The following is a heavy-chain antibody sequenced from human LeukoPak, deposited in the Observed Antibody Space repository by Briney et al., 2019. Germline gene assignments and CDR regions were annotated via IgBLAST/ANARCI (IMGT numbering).Heavy chain of an antibody. J-gene: IGHJ5*02. Sequence: GGSLRLSCAASGSTFSSYEMNWVRQAPGKGLEWVSYISSSGSTIYYADSVKGRFTISRDNAKNSLYLQMNSLRAEDTAVYYCARGATMVRGALLNWFDPWGQGTLVTVSS. D-gene: IGHD3-10*01. CDR1: GSTFSSYE. CDR3: ARGATMVRGALLNWFDP. V-gene: IGHV3-48*03. CDR2: ISSSGSTI.